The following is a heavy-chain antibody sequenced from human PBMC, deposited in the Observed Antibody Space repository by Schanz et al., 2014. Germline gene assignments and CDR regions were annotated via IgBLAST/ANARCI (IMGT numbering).Heavy chain of an antibody. CDR1: GFTFSSYG. CDR3: ARDFTPYYNFWSAYCMGY. D-gene: IGHD3-3*01. Sequence: QVQLVESGGGVVQPGRSLRLSCAVSGFTFSSYGMHWVRQAPGKGLEWVALISYDGSNKHYADSAKGRFTISRDNSKNTLYLEMNSLRAEDTAVYYCARDFTPYYNFWSAYCMGYWGQGTLVTVSS. CDR2: ISYDGSNK. J-gene: IGHJ4*02. V-gene: IGHV3-30*03.